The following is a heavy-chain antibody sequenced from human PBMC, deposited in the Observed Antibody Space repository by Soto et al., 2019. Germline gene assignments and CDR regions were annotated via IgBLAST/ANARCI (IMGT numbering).Heavy chain of an antibody. V-gene: IGHV4-59*08. CDR2: FYYSGST. CDR3: ARLQRDILTGYGMDV. CDR1: GGSISSYY. Sequence: LTCTVSGGSISSYYWSWIRQPPGKGLEWIGYFYYSGSTNYNPSLKSRVTISVDTSKNQFSLRLSSVTAADTAVYYCARLQRDILTGYGMDVWGQGTTVTVSS. D-gene: IGHD3-9*01. J-gene: IGHJ6*02.